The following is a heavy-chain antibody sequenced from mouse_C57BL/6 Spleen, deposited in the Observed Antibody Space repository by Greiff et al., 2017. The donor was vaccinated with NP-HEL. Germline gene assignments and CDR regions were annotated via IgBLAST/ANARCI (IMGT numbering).Heavy chain of an antibody. Sequence: QVQLQQPGAELVKPGASVKLSCKASGYTFTSYWMQWVKQRPGQGLEWIGEIDPSDSYTNYNQKFKGKATLTVDTSSSTAYMQLSSLTSEDSAVYYCARASLDSSGYVAMDYWGQGTSVTVSS. CDR3: ARASLDSSGYVAMDY. J-gene: IGHJ4*01. D-gene: IGHD3-2*02. CDR1: GYTFTSYW. V-gene: IGHV1-50*01. CDR2: IDPSDSYT.